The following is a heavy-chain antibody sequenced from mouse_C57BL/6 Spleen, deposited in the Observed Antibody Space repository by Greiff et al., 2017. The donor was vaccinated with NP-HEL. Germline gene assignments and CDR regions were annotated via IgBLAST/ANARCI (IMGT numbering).Heavy chain of an antibody. V-gene: IGHV1-69*01. J-gene: IGHJ4*01. Sequence: QVQLQQPGAELVMPGASVKLSCKASGYTFTSYWMHWVKQRPGQGLEWIGEIDPSDSYTNYNQKFKGKSTLTVDKSSSTAYMQLSSLTSEDSAVYYCARGGSQDFYYAMDYWGQGTSVTVSS. CDR2: IDPSDSYT. CDR1: GYTFTSYW. D-gene: IGHD3-2*02. CDR3: ARGGSQDFYYAMDY.